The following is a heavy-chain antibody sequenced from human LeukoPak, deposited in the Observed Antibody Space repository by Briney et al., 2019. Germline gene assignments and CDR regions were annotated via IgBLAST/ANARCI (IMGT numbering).Heavy chain of an antibody. CDR1: GGSISSSSYS. CDR2: INYSGGT. D-gene: IGHD3-22*01. Sequence: SETLSLTCTVSGGSISSSSYSWGWIRQPPGRGLEWIGTINYSGGTNYNASLKSRVTISVDTSKNQFSLKLSSVTAADTAVYYCARGRYDSSGYYRNYYYYYYMDVWGKGTTVTVSS. CDR3: ARGRYDSSGYYRNYYYYYYMDV. J-gene: IGHJ6*03. V-gene: IGHV4-39*07.